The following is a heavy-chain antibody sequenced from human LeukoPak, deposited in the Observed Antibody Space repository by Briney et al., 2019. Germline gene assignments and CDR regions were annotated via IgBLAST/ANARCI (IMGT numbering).Heavy chain of an antibody. Sequence: GGSLRLSCAASGFTVSSNYMSWVRQAPGKGLEWVSVSYSGGTTYYADSVKGRFTISRDNSKNTLYLQMNSLRAEDTAVYYCARGVSGSYYEYYFDYWGQGTLVTVSS. CDR1: GFTVSSNY. CDR3: ARGVSGSYYEYYFDY. V-gene: IGHV3-53*01. D-gene: IGHD1-26*01. J-gene: IGHJ4*02. CDR2: SYSGGTT.